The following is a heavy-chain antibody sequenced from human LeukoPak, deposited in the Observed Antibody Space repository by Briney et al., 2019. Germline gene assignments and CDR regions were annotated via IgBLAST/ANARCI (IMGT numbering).Heavy chain of an antibody. D-gene: IGHD6-19*01. CDR2: IKENGAEK. CDR1: GFTFSSYW. CDR3: ARAVAAKILWD. J-gene: IGHJ4*02. V-gene: IGHV3-7*01. Sequence: SGGSLRLSCAASGFTFSSYWMTWVRQAPGKGLEWVANIKENGAEKYYVDSLKGRFTISRDNTKNSLYLQMNSLRAEDTAVYYCARAVAAKILWDWGQGTLVTVSS.